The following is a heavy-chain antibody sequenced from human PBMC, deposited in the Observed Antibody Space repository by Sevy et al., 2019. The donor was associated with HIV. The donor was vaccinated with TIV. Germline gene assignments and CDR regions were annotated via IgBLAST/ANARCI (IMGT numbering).Heavy chain of an antibody. CDR2: IKDSSRAL. Sequence: GGSLRLSCAASGFPFSTYSLNWVRQAPGKGLEWVAHIKDSSRALYYADSVKGRFIISRDDATNSLFLQMDSLRDEDTALYYCATSDTTLATYVDYWGQGTLVTVSS. CDR1: GFPFSTYS. J-gene: IGHJ4*02. D-gene: IGHD1-1*01. V-gene: IGHV3-48*02. CDR3: ATSDTTLATYVDY.